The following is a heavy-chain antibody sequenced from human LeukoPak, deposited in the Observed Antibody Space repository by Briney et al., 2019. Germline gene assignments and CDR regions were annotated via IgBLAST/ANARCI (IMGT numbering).Heavy chain of an antibody. Sequence: SETLSLTCTVSGGSISSSSYYWGWIRQPPGKGLEWIGEINHSGSTNYNPSLKSRVTISVDTSKNQFSLKLSSVTAADTAVYYCARGYCSDGSCYSVDYWGQGTLVTVSS. D-gene: IGHD2-15*01. CDR1: GGSISSSSYY. CDR3: ARGYCSDGSCYSVDY. J-gene: IGHJ4*02. CDR2: INHSGST. V-gene: IGHV4-39*07.